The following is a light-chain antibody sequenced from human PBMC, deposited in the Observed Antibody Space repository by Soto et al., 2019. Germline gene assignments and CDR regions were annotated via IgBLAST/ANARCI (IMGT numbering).Light chain of an antibody. V-gene: IGKV3-20*01. J-gene: IGKJ1*01. CDR3: QQYGSSPRT. CDR2: GAF. CDR1: QRVSNNY. Sequence: PGERATISCRASQRVSNNYLAWYQQKPGQPPRLLISGAFFRAPGIPDRFSGSGSGTGFTLTISRLEPEDFAVYYCQQYGSSPRTFGQGSKVEIK.